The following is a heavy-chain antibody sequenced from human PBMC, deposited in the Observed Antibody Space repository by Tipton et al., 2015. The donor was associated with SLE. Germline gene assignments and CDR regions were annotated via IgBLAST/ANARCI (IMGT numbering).Heavy chain of an antibody. J-gene: IGHJ4*02. CDR1: GYSISSGYY. D-gene: IGHD6-13*01. CDR2: MYYSGSN. Sequence: TLSLTCAVSGYSISSGYYWGWIGRPPGEGLEGIGSMYYSGSNYYNPGSTDYNPSLTSRVTISVDTSKNQFSLQLSSVTAADTAGYYCPRAVAAVGYFDYWGQGTLVTVSS. V-gene: IGHV4-39*07. CDR3: PRAVAAVGYFDY.